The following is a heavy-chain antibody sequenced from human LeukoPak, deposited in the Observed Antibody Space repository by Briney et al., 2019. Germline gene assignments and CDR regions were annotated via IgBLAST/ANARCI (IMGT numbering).Heavy chain of an antibody. CDR1: GFTFNTYA. CDR3: AKGSVNYDILTGSYFDY. Sequence: GGSLKLSWEASGFTFNTYAMNWVRQAPGKGLEWVSSISGSGENTYYADSVKGRFTISRDNSKNTLSLQMNSLRAEDTAVYYCAKGSVNYDILTGSYFDYWGQGTLVTVSS. CDR2: ISGSGENT. D-gene: IGHD3-9*01. V-gene: IGHV3-23*01. J-gene: IGHJ4*02.